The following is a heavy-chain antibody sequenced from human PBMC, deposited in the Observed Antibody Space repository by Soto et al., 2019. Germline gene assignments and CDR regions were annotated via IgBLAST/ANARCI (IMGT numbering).Heavy chain of an antibody. Sequence: PGGSLRLSCVASGFTFGNYAMTWVRQAPGTGPEWVSIITSSGASTDYADSVRGRFTISRDNSKNTLYLQMNSLRAEDTAVYYCAKGGAVSLYYFDYWGQGTLVTVSS. CDR3: AKGGAVSLYYFDY. D-gene: IGHD1-26*01. V-gene: IGHV3-23*01. J-gene: IGHJ4*02. CDR1: GFTFGNYA. CDR2: ITSSGAST.